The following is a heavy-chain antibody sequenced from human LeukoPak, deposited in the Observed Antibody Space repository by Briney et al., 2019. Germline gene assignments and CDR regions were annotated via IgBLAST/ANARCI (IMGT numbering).Heavy chain of an antibody. CDR2: INPNSGDT. V-gene: IGHV1-2*07. CDR3: ARDGIAASSYYYYYYMDV. Sequence: ASVKVSCKASGYTFTYYYIHWVRQAPGQGLEWMGWINPNSGDTHYEDKFQGRVTMTRHTSITTAYMELSRLTSDDTAVYYCARDGIAASSYYYYYYMDVWGQGTLVTVSS. D-gene: IGHD6-13*01. CDR1: GYTFTYYY. J-gene: IGHJ6*03.